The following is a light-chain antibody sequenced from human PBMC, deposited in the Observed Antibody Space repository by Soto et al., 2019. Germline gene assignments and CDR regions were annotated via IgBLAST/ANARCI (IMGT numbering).Light chain of an antibody. CDR2: DAS. J-gene: IGKJ5*01. CDR3: QQRSNWPP. CDR1: QSVSSY. Sequence: EIVLTQSPATLSLSPGEIATLFCRASQSVSSYLSWYQQKPGQAPRLLIYDASNRATGIQARFSGSGSGTEFTLTIRSLEPEDFAVYYCQQRSNWPPFGQGTRLEIK. V-gene: IGKV3-11*01.